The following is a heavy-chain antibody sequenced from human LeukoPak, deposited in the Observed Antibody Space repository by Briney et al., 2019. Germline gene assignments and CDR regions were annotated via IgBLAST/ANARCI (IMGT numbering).Heavy chain of an antibody. CDR1: GFTFSSYA. CDR2: TSGSGGST. Sequence: GGSLRLSCAASGFTFSSYAMSWVRQAPGKGLEWVSATSGSGGSTYYADSVKGRFTISRDNSKNTLYLQMNSLRAEDTAVYYCAKDAVDIVATSYFDYWGQGTLVTVSS. CDR3: AKDAVDIVATSYFDY. D-gene: IGHD5-12*01. V-gene: IGHV3-23*01. J-gene: IGHJ4*02.